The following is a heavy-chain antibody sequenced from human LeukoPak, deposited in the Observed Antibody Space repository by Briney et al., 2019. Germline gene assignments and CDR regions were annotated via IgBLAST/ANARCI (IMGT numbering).Heavy chain of an antibody. Sequence: GASVTVSYKASGYTFTNYGISWVRQAPGQALEGMGRISANNGDTNYAQKLRGRVTMTTDTSTSTAYMELTSLRSDDSAVYYCARCSGASCYNPFDMWGQGTMVTVSS. V-gene: IGHV1-18*04. CDR3: ARCSGASCYNPFDM. CDR1: GYTFTNYG. J-gene: IGHJ3*02. CDR2: ISANNGDT. D-gene: IGHD2-15*01.